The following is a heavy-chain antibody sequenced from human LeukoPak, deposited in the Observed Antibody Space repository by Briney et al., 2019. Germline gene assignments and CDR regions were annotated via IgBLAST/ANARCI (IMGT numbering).Heavy chain of an antibody. V-gene: IGHV4-30-2*01. J-gene: IGHJ4*02. Sequence: SETLSLTCTVSGGSISSGGYYWSWIRQPPGKGLEWIGYIYHSGSTYYNPSLKSRVTISVDRSKNQFSLKLSSVTAADTAVYYCAREGPIGYCSTTSCYEDWGQGTLVTVSS. CDR2: IYHSGST. D-gene: IGHD2-2*01. CDR1: GGSISSGGYY. CDR3: AREGPIGYCSTTSCYED.